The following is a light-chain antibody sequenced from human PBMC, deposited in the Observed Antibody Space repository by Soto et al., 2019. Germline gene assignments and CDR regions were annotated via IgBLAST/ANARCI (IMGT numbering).Light chain of an antibody. CDR1: QSINNW. V-gene: IGKV1-5*03. Sequence: DIQMTQSPSTLSASVGDRVTITCRASQSINNWLAWYQQKPGKAPKLLIYKASNLDIGVPSRFSGSGSGTELTLTISSLQHDDFATYCYQQYDPYWTFGQGTKVEIK. CDR2: KAS. J-gene: IGKJ1*01. CDR3: QQYDPYWT.